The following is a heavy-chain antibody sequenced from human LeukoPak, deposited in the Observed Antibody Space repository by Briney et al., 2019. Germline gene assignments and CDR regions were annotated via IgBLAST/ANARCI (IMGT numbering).Heavy chain of an antibody. V-gene: IGHV1-8*03. Sequence: GASVKVSCKASGYTFTSYDINWVRQATGQGLEWMGWMNPNSGNTGYAQKFQGRVTITRNTSISTAYMELSSLRSEDTAVYYCARVITIFGVVIIDYWGQGTLVTVSS. J-gene: IGHJ4*02. CDR1: GYTFTSYD. CDR3: ARVITIFGVVIIDY. D-gene: IGHD3-3*01. CDR2: MNPNSGNT.